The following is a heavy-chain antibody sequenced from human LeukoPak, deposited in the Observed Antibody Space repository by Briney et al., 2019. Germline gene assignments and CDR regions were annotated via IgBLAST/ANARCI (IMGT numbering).Heavy chain of an antibody. D-gene: IGHD3-16*01. Sequence: GSLRLSCAASGFTFREYSMSWIRQAPGKGLEWIGSIYYSGSTYNNPSLKSRVTLSLDTSKSQFSLRLSSVTAADTAVYYCARGSSPTYPLDYWGQGTLVTVSS. V-gene: IGHV4-59*04. CDR2: IYYSGST. CDR3: ARGSSPTYPLDY. CDR1: GFTFREYS. J-gene: IGHJ4*02.